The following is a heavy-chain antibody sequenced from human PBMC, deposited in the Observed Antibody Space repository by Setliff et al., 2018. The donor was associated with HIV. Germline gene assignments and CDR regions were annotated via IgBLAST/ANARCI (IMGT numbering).Heavy chain of an antibody. CDR1: GGSFTGYY. V-gene: IGHV4-34*01. D-gene: IGHD1-1*01. CDR2: ISYSGST. Sequence: SETLSLTCAVSGGSFTGYYWSWIRQTPGKGLEWIGSISYSGSTHYNPSLKSRVTISVDTSKNQFSLKLISVTAADTAVYYRARIYPGRRRRYYYYYMDVWGKGTTVTVSS. J-gene: IGHJ6*03. CDR3: ARIYPGRRRRYYYYYMDV.